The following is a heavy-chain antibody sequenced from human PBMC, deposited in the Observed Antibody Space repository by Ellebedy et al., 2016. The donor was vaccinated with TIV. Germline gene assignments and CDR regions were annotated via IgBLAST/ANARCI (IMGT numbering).Heavy chain of an antibody. Sequence: AASVKVSCKASGYTFMSYSTAWVRHPPRQGLEWMGCVSGYNGNTNYAQKVQGRVTMTTDTSTNTAYMELRSLTSDDTAVYFCARTSRYAYSSSCDYWGQGTLVTVSS. CDR2: VSGYNGNT. CDR1: GYTFMSYS. J-gene: IGHJ4*02. CDR3: ARTSRYAYSSSCDY. D-gene: IGHD6-13*01. V-gene: IGHV1-18*01.